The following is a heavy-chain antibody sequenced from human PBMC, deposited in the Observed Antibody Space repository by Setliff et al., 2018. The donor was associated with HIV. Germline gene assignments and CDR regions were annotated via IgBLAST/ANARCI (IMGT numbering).Heavy chain of an antibody. CDR1: GGSISSYY. D-gene: IGHD5-18*01. CDR3: ARGGYSSDLRISYCDS. V-gene: IGHV4-59*01. Sequence: PSETLSLTCTVSGGSISSYYWSWIRQSPGKGLEWLGYIYYSGSTNYNPSLKSRVTISVDTSKNQFSLKLSSVTAADTAVYYCARGGYSSDLRISYCDSWGQGSLVTVSS. J-gene: IGHJ4*02. CDR2: IYYSGST.